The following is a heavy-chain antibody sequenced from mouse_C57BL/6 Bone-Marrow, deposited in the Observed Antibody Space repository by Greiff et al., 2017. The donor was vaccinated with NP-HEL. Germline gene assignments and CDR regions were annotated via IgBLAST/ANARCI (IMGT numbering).Heavy chain of an antibody. CDR3: ARRDYSSPFAY. CDR1: GYTFTTYP. D-gene: IGHD2-5*01. Sequence: QVQLKQSGAELVKPGASVKMSCKASGYTFTTYPIEWMKQTPGKSLEWIGTFHTYNGTTKYTEKFKGRVTLTVEKSSSTVYLELSRLTSDDSAVYCCARRDYSSPFAYWGQGTLVTVSA. J-gene: IGHJ3*01. CDR2: FHTYNGTT. V-gene: IGHV1-47*01.